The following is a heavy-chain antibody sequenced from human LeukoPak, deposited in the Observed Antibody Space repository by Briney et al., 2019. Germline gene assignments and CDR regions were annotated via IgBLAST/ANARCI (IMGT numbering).Heavy chain of an antibody. CDR3: ARGYSGFAPRGNYYYYYMDV. J-gene: IGHJ6*03. CDR1: GGSISSYY. D-gene: IGHD5-12*01. V-gene: IGHV4-59*12. CDR2: IYYSGST. Sequence: NPSETLSLTCTVSGGSISSYYWSWIRQPPGKGLEWIGYIYYSGSTYYNPSLKSRVTISVDTSKNQFSLKLSSVTAADTAVYYCARGYSGFAPRGNYYYYYMDVWGKGTTVTVSS.